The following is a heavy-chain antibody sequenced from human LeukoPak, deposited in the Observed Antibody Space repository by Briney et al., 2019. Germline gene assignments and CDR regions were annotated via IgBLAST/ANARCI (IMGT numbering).Heavy chain of an antibody. CDR2: ISESGDDT. J-gene: IGHJ4*02. D-gene: IGHD5-12*01. V-gene: IGHV3-23*01. CDR3: ARNENSGWGYFDY. CDR1: GFTFSNFA. Sequence: GGSLRLSCAASGFTFSNFAMNWVRQAPGKGLEWVSSISESGDDTAYADSVKGRFTISRDNSKDTLYLQMNSLRAEDTAVYYCARNENSGWGYFDYWGQGTLVTVSS.